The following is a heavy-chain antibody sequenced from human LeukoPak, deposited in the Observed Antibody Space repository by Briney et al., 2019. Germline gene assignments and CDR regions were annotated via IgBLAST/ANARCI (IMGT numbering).Heavy chain of an antibody. V-gene: IGHV4-39*01. CDR3: ARRAVAGPFDY. D-gene: IGHD6-19*01. Sequence: SETLSLTCTVSGGSISSSSYYWGWLRQPPGTGLEWIGSIYYSGSTYYNPSLKSRVTISVDTSKNQFSLKLSSVTAADTAVYYCARRAVAGPFDYWGQGTLVTASS. CDR1: GGSISSSSYY. J-gene: IGHJ4*02. CDR2: IYYSGST.